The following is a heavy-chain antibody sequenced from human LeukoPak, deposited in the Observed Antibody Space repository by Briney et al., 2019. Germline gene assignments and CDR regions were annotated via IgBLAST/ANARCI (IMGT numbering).Heavy chain of an antibody. Sequence: ASVKVSCKXSGYTFTSYDINWVRQSTGQGLERMGWMNPNSGNTGYAQKFQGRVTITRNTSISTAYMELSSLRSEDTAVYYCARFYYGSGSHFDYWGQGTLVTVSS. V-gene: IGHV1-8*03. J-gene: IGHJ4*02. CDR2: MNPNSGNT. D-gene: IGHD3-10*01. CDR3: ARFYYGSGSHFDY. CDR1: GYTFTSYD.